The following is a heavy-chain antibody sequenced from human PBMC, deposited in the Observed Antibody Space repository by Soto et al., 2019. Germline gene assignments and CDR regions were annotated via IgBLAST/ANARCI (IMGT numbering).Heavy chain of an antibody. J-gene: IGHJ4*02. CDR3: AHRPSGWFLFDY. D-gene: IGHD6-19*01. Sequence: VSGPTLVNPTQTLTLTCTFSGFSLSTSGVGVGWIRQPPGKALEWLALIYWDGDKRYNPSLKTRLTITKDTSKNQVVLTLTNMDPVDTATYYCAHRPSGWFLFDYWGQGTLVTVSS. CDR2: IYWDGDK. CDR1: GFSLSTSGVG. V-gene: IGHV2-5*02.